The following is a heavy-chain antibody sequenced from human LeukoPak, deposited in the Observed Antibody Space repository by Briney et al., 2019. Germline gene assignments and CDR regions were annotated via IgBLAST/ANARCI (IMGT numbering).Heavy chain of an antibody. CDR2: ISREGSIK. CDR3: AKRHDSSGYSYYYSMDV. J-gene: IGHJ6*02. CDR1: GFILSSYD. Sequence: GGSLILSCAASGFILSSYDMHWVRQPPGKGLEWLAVISREGSIKYHADSVRGRFTISRDNSHNTLYLQMNSLRAEDTAIYYCAKRHDSSGYSYYYSMDVWGQGTTVTVSS. D-gene: IGHD3-22*01. V-gene: IGHV3-30*04.